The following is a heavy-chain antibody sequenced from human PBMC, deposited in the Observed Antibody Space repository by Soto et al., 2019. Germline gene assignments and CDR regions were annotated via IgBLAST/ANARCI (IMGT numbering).Heavy chain of an antibody. Sequence: GASVKVSCKASGCTFSSYTISWVRQAPGQGLEWMGGIIPIFGTANYAQKFQGRVTITADESTSTAYMELSSLRSEDTAVYYCARARYYYDSSGYYYFDYWGQGTLVTVSS. CDR2: IIPIFGTA. CDR1: GCTFSSYT. CDR3: ARARYYYDSSGYYYFDY. J-gene: IGHJ4*02. D-gene: IGHD3-22*01. V-gene: IGHV1-69*13.